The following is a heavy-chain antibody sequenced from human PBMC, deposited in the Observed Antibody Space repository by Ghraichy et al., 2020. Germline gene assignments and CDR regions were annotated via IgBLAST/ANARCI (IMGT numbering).Heavy chain of an antibody. J-gene: IGHJ4*02. CDR3: AKEGDYYDSSGYYSYFDY. V-gene: IGHV3-23*01. CDR2: ISGSGGST. D-gene: IGHD3-22*01. CDR1: GFTFSSYA. Sequence: GGSLRLSCAASGFTFSSYAMSWVRQAPGKGLEWVSAISGSGGSTYYADSVKGRFTISRDNSKNTLYLQMNSLRAEDTAVYYCAKEGDYYDSSGYYSYFDYWGQGTLVTVSS.